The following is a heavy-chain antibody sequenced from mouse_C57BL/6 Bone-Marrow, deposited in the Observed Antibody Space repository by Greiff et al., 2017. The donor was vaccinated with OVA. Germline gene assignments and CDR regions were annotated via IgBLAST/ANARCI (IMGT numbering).Heavy chain of an antibody. Sequence: QVQLQQPGAELVMPGASVKLSCKASGYTFTSYWMHWVKQRPGQGLEWIGEIDPSDSYTNYNQKFKGKSTLTVDKSSSTAYMQLSSLTSEDSAVYFCARGWIYYGNYGAVYFDYWGQGTTLTVSS. V-gene: IGHV1-69*01. D-gene: IGHD2-1*01. CDR1: GYTFTSYW. CDR3: ARGWIYYGNYGAVYFDY. J-gene: IGHJ2*01. CDR2: IDPSDSYT.